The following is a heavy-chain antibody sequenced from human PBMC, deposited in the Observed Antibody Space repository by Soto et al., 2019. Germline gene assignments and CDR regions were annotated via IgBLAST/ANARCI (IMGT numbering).Heavy chain of an antibody. CDR2: IYYSGST. CDR1: VVSISSGGYY. J-gene: IGHJ4*02. CDR3: ARHIADSPGGGTYYFDY. Sequence: KPSETLSLTCTFSVVSISSGGYYWSWIRQHPWKGLEWIGYIYYSGSTYYNPSLKSRVTISVDTSKNQLSLKLSSVTAADTAVYYCARHIADSPGGGTYYFDYWGQGTLVTVSS. D-gene: IGHD6-13*01. V-gene: IGHV4-31*03.